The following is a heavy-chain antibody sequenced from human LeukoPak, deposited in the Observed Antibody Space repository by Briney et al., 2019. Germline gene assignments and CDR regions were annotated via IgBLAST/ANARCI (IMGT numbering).Heavy chain of an antibody. D-gene: IGHD3-16*01. V-gene: IGHV3-30*02. J-gene: IGHJ4*02. CDR2: IRYDGSNK. Sequence: PGGSLRLSCTTSGFTFRTYAMYWVRQAPGKGLQWVAFIRYDGSNKDYADSVKGRFTISRDNSKDTLFLQMDSLREEDTAVYYCAKSLRLGDLLLAFDYWGQGTPVTISS. CDR1: GFTFRTYA. CDR3: AKSLRLGDLLLAFDY.